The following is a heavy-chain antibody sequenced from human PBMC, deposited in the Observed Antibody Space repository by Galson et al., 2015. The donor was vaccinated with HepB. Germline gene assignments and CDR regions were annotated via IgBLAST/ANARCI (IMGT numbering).Heavy chain of an antibody. CDR3: ARDLPVHARLQLDY. D-gene: IGHD5-24*01. CDR1: GYTFNSYG. Sequence: SVKVSCKASGYTFNSYGFTWVRQAPGQGLEWMGWISAYNGNTKYAEKFQGRISMTTDTSTSTAYMEVRSLRSDDTAVFYCARDLPVHARLQLDYWGQGTLVTVSS. J-gene: IGHJ4*02. V-gene: IGHV1-18*01. CDR2: ISAYNGNT.